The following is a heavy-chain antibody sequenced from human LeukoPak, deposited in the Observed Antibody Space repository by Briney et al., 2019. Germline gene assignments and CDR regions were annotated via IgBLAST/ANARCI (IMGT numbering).Heavy chain of an antibody. Sequence: SETLSLTCTVSGGSISSSSYYWGWLRQPPGKGLEWIGSIYYSGSTYYNPSLKSRVTISVDTSKNQFSLKLSSVTAADTAVYYCARETLPRRYFDYWGQGTLVTVSS. CDR3: ARETLPRRYFDY. CDR1: GGSISSSSYY. D-gene: IGHD1-26*01. V-gene: IGHV4-39*07. CDR2: IYYSGST. J-gene: IGHJ4*02.